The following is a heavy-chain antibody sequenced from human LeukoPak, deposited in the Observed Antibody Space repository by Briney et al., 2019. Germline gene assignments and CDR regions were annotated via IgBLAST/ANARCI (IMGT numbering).Heavy chain of an antibody. CDR3: ARGRGYSRAPIDY. CDR2: ISYDGSNK. D-gene: IGHD6-13*01. J-gene: IGHJ4*02. CDR1: GFTFSSYA. Sequence: PGRSLRLSCAASGFTFSSYAMHWVRQAPGKGLEWVAVISYDGSNKYYADSVKGRFTISRDNSKNTLYLQMNSLRAEDTAVYYWARGRGYSRAPIDYWGQGTLVTVSS. V-gene: IGHV3-30*04.